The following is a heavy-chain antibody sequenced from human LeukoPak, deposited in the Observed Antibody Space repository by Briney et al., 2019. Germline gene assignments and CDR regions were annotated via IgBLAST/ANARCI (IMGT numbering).Heavy chain of an antibody. V-gene: IGHV3-23*01. J-gene: IGHJ4*02. CDR3: AKRGVVIRVFLVGFHKEAYYFES. CDR1: GFTFSSYA. D-gene: IGHD3/OR15-3a*01. Sequence: GGSLRLSCAASGFTFSSYAMSWVRQAPGKGLEWVSAISGSGGSTYYADSVKGRFTISRDNPKNTLFLRMNSLRADDTAVYFCAKRGVVIRVFLVGFHKEAYYFESWGQGALVTVSS. CDR2: ISGSGGST.